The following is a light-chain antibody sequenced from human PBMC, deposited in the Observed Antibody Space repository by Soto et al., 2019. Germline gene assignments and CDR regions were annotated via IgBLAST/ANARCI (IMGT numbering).Light chain of an antibody. CDR1: QSVSSSY. CDR2: GAS. V-gene: IGKV3-20*01. CDR3: QQYGTSPWT. J-gene: IGKJ1*01. Sequence: EIVLTQSPGTLSLSPGERATLSCRASQSVSSSYLAWYQQKPGQAPRLLIYGASSRATDIPDRFSGSGSGTDFTLTISRLEPEDCAVYYCQQYGTSPWTFGQGTKVEIQ.